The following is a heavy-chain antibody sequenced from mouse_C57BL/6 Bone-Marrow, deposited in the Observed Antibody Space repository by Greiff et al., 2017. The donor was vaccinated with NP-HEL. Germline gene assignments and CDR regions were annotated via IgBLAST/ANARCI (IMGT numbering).Heavy chain of an antibody. CDR3: ARRKDYFDY. J-gene: IGHJ2*01. CDR1: GYTFTSYW. CDR2: IDPADSGT. V-gene: IGHV1-52*01. Sequence: VQLQQPGAELVRPGSSVKLSCKASGYTFTSYWMHWVKQRPIQGLEWIGNIDPADSGTHYNQKFKDKATLTVDKSSSTAYMQLSSLTSEDSAVYYCARRKDYFDYWGQGTTLTVSS.